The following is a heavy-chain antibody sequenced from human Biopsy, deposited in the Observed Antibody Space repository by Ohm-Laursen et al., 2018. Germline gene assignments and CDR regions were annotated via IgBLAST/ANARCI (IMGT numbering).Heavy chain of an antibody. CDR1: GGSLCSYY. CDR3: ARWTPEYDSSRYYLDAFDI. V-gene: IGHV4-4*07. CDR2: IYSSGST. Sequence: SDTLSLTCAVSGGSLCSYYWSWIRQPAGKGLEWIGRIYSSGSTNYNPSLKSRVTLSMDTSKRQFSLKLSFVTAADTAVYYCARWTPEYDSSRYYLDAFDIWGQGTKVTVSS. J-gene: IGHJ3*02. D-gene: IGHD3-22*01.